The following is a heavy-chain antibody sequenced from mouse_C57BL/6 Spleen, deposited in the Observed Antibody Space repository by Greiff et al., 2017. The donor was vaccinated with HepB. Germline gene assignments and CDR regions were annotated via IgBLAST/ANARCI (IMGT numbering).Heavy chain of an antibody. CDR3: ARQDGSYYSNVFAY. V-gene: IGHV5-9*01. CDR2: ISGGGGNT. J-gene: IGHJ3*01. Sequence: EVQLVESGGGLVKPGGSLKLSCAASGFTFSSYTMSWVRQTPEKRLEWVATISGGGGNTYYPDSVKGRFTISGDNAKNTLYLQISSLRSEDTALYYCARQDGSYYSNVFAYWGQGTLVTVSA. CDR1: GFTFSSYT. D-gene: IGHD2-5*01.